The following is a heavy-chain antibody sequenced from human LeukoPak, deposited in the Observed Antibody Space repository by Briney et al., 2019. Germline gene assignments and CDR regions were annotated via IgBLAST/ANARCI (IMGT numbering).Heavy chain of an antibody. CDR2: IWYDVSNK. CDR1: GFTFSSYG. CDR3: AREEDSSGYYLDY. J-gene: IGHJ4*02. Sequence: GRPLRLSCAASGFTFSSYGMHWVRQAPGKGLEWVAVIWYDVSNKYYADSVKGRFTISRDNSKNTLYLQMNSLRAEDTAVYYCAREEDSSGYYLDYWGQGTLVTVSS. V-gene: IGHV3-33*01. D-gene: IGHD3-22*01.